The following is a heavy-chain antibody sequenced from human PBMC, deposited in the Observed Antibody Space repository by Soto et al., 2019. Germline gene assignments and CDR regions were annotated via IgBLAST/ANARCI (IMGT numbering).Heavy chain of an antibody. D-gene: IGHD4-17*01. CDR3: AKDLLPNTVTTCGS. V-gene: IGHV3-30*18. J-gene: IGHJ5*02. CDR2: ISSDGNNK. Sequence: QVQLVESGGGAVQPGRSLRLSCAASGFTFDSHGMHWVRQAPGKGLEWVAVISSDGNNKYYADSVKGRLTISRDNFNNILYLQMSSLRAEDTAVYYCAKDLLPNTVTTCGSWGQGTLVTVSS. CDR1: GFTFDSHG.